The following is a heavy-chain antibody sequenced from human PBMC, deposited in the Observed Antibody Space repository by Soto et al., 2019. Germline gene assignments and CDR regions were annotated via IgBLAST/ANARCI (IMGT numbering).Heavy chain of an antibody. V-gene: IGHV1-69*01. Sequence: QVQLVQSGAEVKKPGSSVKVSCKASGGTFNSYAISWVRQAPGQGLEWMGGIIPISGTANYAQKFQGRVTITADESTSTAYMELSSLRSEDTAVYHCARSQGSSTSLEIYYYYYYGMDVWGQGTTVTVSS. CDR1: GGTFNSYA. D-gene: IGHD2-2*01. CDR3: ARSQGSSTSLEIYYYYYYGMDV. CDR2: IIPISGTA. J-gene: IGHJ6*02.